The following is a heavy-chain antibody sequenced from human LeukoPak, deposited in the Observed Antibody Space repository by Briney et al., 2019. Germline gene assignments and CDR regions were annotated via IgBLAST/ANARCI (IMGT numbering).Heavy chain of an antibody. D-gene: IGHD2-2*01. CDR3: ARDLAPGLTVPAAMAVPQPFDP. Sequence: SVKVSCKASGYTFTSYAISWVRQAPGQGLEWMGRIIPIFGTANYAQKFQGRVTITTDESTSTAYMELSSLRSEDTAVYYCARDLAPGLTVPAAMAVPQPFDPWGQGTLVTVSS. CDR1: GYTFTSYA. J-gene: IGHJ5*02. V-gene: IGHV1-69*05. CDR2: IIPIFGTA.